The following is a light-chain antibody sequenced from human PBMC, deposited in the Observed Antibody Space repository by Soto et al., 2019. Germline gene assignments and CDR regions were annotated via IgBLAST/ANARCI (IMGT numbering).Light chain of an antibody. CDR3: QQYNSHSLYS. Sequence: DIQMTQSPSILSASVGDRVTITCRASQDVRSWLAWYQQKPGKAPKLLIYFASKLESGVSSRFNGSGSGTEYTLTISSLQPDDFATYYCQQYNSHSLYSFGQGTKLEIK. V-gene: IGKV1-5*01. J-gene: IGKJ2*03. CDR1: QDVRSW. CDR2: FAS.